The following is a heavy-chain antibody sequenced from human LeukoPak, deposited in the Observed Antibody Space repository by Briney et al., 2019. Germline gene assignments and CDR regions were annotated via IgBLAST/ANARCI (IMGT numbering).Heavy chain of an antibody. CDR2: IYYSGTT. Sequence: SETLSLTCSVSGGSISTYYWGWIRQPPGKGLEWIGSIYYSGTTYYNPSLKSRVTISVDTSKNQFSLKLSSVTAADTAVYYCARQPIVVVTASFDYWGQGTLVTVSS. CDR3: ARQPIVVVTASFDY. V-gene: IGHV4-39*01. CDR1: GGSISTYY. J-gene: IGHJ4*02. D-gene: IGHD2-21*02.